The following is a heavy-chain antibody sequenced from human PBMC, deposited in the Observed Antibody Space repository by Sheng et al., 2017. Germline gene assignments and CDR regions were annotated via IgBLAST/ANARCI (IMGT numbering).Heavy chain of an antibody. J-gene: IGHJ4*02. D-gene: IGHD2-15*01. V-gene: IGHV4-39*07. CDR1: GGSISSSSYY. CDR2: IYYSGST. CDR3: ARDLWVAGSIDLFDY. Sequence: QLQLQESGPGLVKPSETLSLTCTVSGGSISSSSYYWGWIRQPPGKGLEWIGSIYYSGSTYYNPSLKSRVTISVDTSKNQFSLKLSSVTAADTAVYYCARDLWVAGSIDLFDYWGQGNAWSPSPQ.